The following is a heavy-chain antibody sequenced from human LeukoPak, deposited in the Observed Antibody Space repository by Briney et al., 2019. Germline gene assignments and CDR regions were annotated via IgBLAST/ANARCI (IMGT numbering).Heavy chain of an antibody. CDR2: IYHSGST. D-gene: IGHD4-17*01. CDR3: ARERGDYTLDY. CDR1: GGSISSGGYS. V-gene: IGHV4-30-2*01. Sequence: PSETLSLTCAVSGGSISSGGYSWSWIRQPPGKGLEWIGYIYHSGSTYYNPSLKSRVTISADRSKNQFSLKLSSVTAADTAVYYCARERGDYTLDYWGQGTLVTVSS. J-gene: IGHJ4*02.